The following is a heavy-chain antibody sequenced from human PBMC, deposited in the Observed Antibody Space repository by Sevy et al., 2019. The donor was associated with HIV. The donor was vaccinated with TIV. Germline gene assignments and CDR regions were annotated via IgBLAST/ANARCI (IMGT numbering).Heavy chain of an antibody. J-gene: IGHJ5*02. CDR3: TRTGGAFDNGFDP. CDR2: ISSSGSSI. D-gene: IGHD2-8*01. CDR1: GFTFSSDD. Sequence: GGSLRLSCTASGFTFSSDDMNWVLQAPGKELEWVSKISSSGSSIYYADSVKGRFTISRDNAKNSLNLQMNSLRAEDTAVYYCTRTGGAFDNGFDPWGQGTLVTVSS. V-gene: IGHV3-48*03.